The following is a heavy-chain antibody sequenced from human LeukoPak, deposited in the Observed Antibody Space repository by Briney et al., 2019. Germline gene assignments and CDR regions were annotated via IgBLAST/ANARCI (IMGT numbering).Heavy chain of an antibody. CDR1: GYSISIGYY. Sequence: SETLSLTCAVSGYSISIGYYWGWIRQPPGKGLEWIGSIYYSGSTYYNPSLKSRVTISVDTSKNQFSLKLSSVTAADTSVYYCARQKSGSYGLFDYWGQGTLVTVSS. J-gene: IGHJ4*02. CDR2: IYYSGST. V-gene: IGHV4-38-2*01. D-gene: IGHD1-26*01. CDR3: ARQKSGSYGLFDY.